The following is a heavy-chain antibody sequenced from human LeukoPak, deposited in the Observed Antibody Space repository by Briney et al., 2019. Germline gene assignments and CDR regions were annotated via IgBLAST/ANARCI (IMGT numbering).Heavy chain of an antibody. V-gene: IGHV3-53*05. CDR2: IYSGGDT. CDR1: GFTVSSNY. CDR3: TRGPGSTWYSDY. D-gene: IGHD6-13*01. Sequence: GGSLRLSCAASGFTVSSNYMNWVRQAPGKGLEWVSIIYSGGDTYYADSVKGRFTISKDNSKNTLYLQMNSLRPEDTAVYYCTRGPGSTWYSDYWGQGTLVTVSS. J-gene: IGHJ4*02.